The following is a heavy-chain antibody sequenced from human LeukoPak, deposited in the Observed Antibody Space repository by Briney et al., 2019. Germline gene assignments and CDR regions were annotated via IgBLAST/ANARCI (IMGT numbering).Heavy chain of an antibody. CDR1: GGSISSSSYY. D-gene: IGHD6-13*01. CDR3: ARPRLIAAEFDY. Sequence: SETLSLTCTVPGGSISSSSYYWGWIRQPPGKGLEWIGSIYYSGSTYYNPSLKSRVTISVDTSKNQFSLKLSSVTAADTAVYYCARPRLIAAEFDYWGQGTLVTVSS. CDR2: IYYSGST. V-gene: IGHV4-39*01. J-gene: IGHJ4*02.